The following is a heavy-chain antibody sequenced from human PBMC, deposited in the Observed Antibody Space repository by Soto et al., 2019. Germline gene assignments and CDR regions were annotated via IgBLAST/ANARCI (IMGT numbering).Heavy chain of an antibody. CDR2: INDAGSDT. CDR3: ARDQTLPGPTTFDY. Sequence: EVQLVESGGGLVQPGGSLRLSCAASGFTFSTYWMHWVRQAPGKGLVWVSRINDAGSDTIYADSVKGRFTISRDNAKNTLYLQMNNLRAEDTAVYYCARDQTLPGPTTFDYCGQGTLVTVSS. CDR1: GFTFSTYW. D-gene: IGHD1-1*01. J-gene: IGHJ4*02. V-gene: IGHV3-74*01.